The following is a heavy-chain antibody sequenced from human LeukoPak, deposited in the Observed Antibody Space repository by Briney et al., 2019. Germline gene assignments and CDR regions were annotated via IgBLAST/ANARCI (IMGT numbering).Heavy chain of an antibody. V-gene: IGHV3-23*01. J-gene: IGHJ4*02. D-gene: IGHD1-26*01. CDR1: GFTFSAYA. CDR2: ISDSASST. Sequence: GGSLRLSCAASGFTFSAYAMSWVRQAPGKGLEWVSSISDSASSTYYAASVTGRFTISRDSSRTTLYLQVNSLRAEDTAVYYCAKQSAGVTTGYFDYWGQGTLVTVSS. CDR3: AKQSAGVTTGYFDY.